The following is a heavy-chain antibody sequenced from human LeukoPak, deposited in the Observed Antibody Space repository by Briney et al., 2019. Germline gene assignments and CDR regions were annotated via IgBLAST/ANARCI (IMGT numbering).Heavy chain of an antibody. Sequence: ASVKVSCKASGYTFTSYAMHWVRQAPGQRLEWMGWINAGNDNTKYSQKFQGRVTITRDTSASTAYMELNSLRSVDTAVYYCERDFGYCTGGTCYPNWFDPWGQGTLVTVSS. J-gene: IGHJ5*02. D-gene: IGHD2-15*01. V-gene: IGHV1-3*01. CDR2: INAGNDNT. CDR3: ERDFGYCTGGTCYPNWFDP. CDR1: GYTFTSYA.